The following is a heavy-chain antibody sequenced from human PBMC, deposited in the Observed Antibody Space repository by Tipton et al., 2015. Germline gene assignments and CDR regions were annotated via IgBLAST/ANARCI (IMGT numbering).Heavy chain of an antibody. CDR3: VKGKGPDSSGLYYSGMDV. CDR1: GFTFSNYA. J-gene: IGHJ6*02. CDR2: LSGGGAGT. D-gene: IGHD3-22*01. Sequence: GSLRLSCVVSGFTFSNYAMNWVRQAPGKGLEWVSSLSGGGAGTYYADSVKGRFTISRDNSRNTMYLQMTSLRVEDTAIYYCVKGKGPDSSGLYYSGMDVWGQGTTVTVSS. V-gene: IGHV3-23*01.